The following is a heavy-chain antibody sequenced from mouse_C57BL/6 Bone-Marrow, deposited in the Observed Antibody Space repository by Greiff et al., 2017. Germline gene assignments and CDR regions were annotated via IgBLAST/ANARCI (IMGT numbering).Heavy chain of an antibody. CDR3: TAGYGNVVAY. D-gene: IGHD2-10*02. CDR2: IRLKSDNYAT. CDR1: GFTFSNYW. V-gene: IGHV6-3*01. J-gene: IGHJ3*01. Sequence: EVQLQESGGGLVQPGGSMKLSCVASGFTFSNYWMNWVRQSPEKGLEWVAQIRLKSDNYATHYAESVKGRFTISRDDSKSSVYLQMNNLRAEDTGIYYCTAGYGNVVAYWGQGTLVTVSA.